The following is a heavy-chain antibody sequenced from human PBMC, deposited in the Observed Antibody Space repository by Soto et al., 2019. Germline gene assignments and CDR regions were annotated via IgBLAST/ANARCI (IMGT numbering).Heavy chain of an antibody. Sequence: QVQLVQYGAEVKKPGSSVKVSCKASGGTFSSYAISWSLQAHGQGLEWMGGILPIFGTANYAQKFQGRVTITADESTSTAYMELSSLRSEDTAVYYCARDSPDGEPTAYFDYWGQGTLVTVSS. V-gene: IGHV1-69*01. D-gene: IGHD4-17*01. CDR3: ARDSPDGEPTAYFDY. J-gene: IGHJ4*02. CDR2: ILPIFGTA. CDR1: GGTFSSYA.